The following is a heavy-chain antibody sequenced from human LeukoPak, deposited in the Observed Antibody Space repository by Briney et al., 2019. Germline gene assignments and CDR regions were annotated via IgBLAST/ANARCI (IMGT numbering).Heavy chain of an antibody. Sequence: PGGSLRLSCAASGFTFSDYYMSWIRQAPGKGLEWVSYISSSGSTIYYADSVKGRFTISRDNAKNSLYLQMNSLRAEDTASYYCGKDIYGGNSAGLDLWGRGTLVTVSS. CDR2: ISSSGSTI. J-gene: IGHJ2*01. D-gene: IGHD2-21*02. CDR1: GFTFSDYY. V-gene: IGHV3-11*01. CDR3: GKDIYGGNSAGLDL.